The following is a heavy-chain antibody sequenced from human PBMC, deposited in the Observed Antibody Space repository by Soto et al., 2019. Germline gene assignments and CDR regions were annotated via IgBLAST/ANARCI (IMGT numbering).Heavy chain of an antibody. J-gene: IGHJ6*02. Sequence: GGSLRLSCAASGFTFSSYAMHWVRQAPGKGLEWVAVISYDGSNKYYADSVKGRFTISRDNSKNTLYLQMNSLRAEDTAVYYCAREKMASPRGIDYYYGMDVWGQGTTVTVS. V-gene: IGHV3-30-3*01. CDR2: ISYDGSNK. CDR1: GFTFSSYA. D-gene: IGHD3-16*01. CDR3: AREKMASPRGIDYYYGMDV.